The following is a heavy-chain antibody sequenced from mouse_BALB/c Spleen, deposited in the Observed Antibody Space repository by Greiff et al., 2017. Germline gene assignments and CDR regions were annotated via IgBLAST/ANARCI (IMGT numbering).Heavy chain of an antibody. CDR3: NAAGTYFDY. Sequence: EVQLLQSGAELVRSGASVKLSCTASGFNIKDYYMHWVKQRPEQGLEWIGWIDPENGDTEYAPKFQGKSTMTADPSSNTAYLQLSSLTSENTAFYYCNAAGTYFDYWGQGTTLTVSS. CDR2: IDPENGDT. V-gene: IGHV14-4*02. CDR1: GFNIKDYY. J-gene: IGHJ2*01. D-gene: IGHD4-1*01.